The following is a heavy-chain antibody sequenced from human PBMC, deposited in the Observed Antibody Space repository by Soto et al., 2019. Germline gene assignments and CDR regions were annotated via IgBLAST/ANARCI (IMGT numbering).Heavy chain of an antibody. V-gene: IGHV4-31*03. Sequence: SETLSLTCTVSGDSISSGAYYWTWIRQHPGKGLEWIGYIYYSGSTYYNPSLKSRVTISLDTSKNHFSLKLSSVTAADTAVYYCARGQWLVSFDYWGQGTLVTVSS. CDR3: ARGQWLVSFDY. J-gene: IGHJ4*02. D-gene: IGHD6-19*01. CDR1: GDSISSGAYY. CDR2: IYYSGST.